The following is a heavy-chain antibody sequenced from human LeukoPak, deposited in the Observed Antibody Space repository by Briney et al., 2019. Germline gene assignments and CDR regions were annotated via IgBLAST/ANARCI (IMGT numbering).Heavy chain of an antibody. CDR3: ARGYYYDSSGYSPLPDY. V-gene: IGHV1-69*04. Sequence: SVKVSCKASGGTFSSYAISWVRQAPGQGLEWMGRIIPILGIGNYAQKFQGRVTITADKSTSTAYMELSSLRSEDTAVYYCARGYYYDSSGYSPLPDYWGQGTLVTVSS. D-gene: IGHD3-22*01. J-gene: IGHJ4*02. CDR2: IIPILGIG. CDR1: GGTFSSYA.